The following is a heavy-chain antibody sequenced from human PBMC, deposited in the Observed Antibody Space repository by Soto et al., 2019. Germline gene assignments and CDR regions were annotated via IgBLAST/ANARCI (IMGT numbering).Heavy chain of an antibody. CDR2: IIPILGIA. CDR3: ARIPAAMMGDYFDY. V-gene: IGHV1-69*02. D-gene: IGHD2-2*01. Sequence: QVQLVQSGAEVQKPGSSVKVSCKASGGTFSSYTISWVRQAPGQGLEWMGRIIPILGIANYAQKFQGRVTITADKSTSTAYMELSSLRSEDTAVYYCARIPAAMMGDYFDYWGQGTLVTVSS. CDR1: GGTFSSYT. J-gene: IGHJ4*02.